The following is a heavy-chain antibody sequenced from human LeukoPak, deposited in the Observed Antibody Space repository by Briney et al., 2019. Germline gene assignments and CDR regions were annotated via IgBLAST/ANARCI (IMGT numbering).Heavy chain of an antibody. D-gene: IGHD3-16*02. CDR1: GYTFTSYG. CDR2: IIPIFGTA. CDR3: ARDRYSYGMDV. Sequence: GASVKVSCKASGYTFTSYGISWVRQAPGQGLEWMGGIIPIFGTANYAQKFQGRVTITTDESTSTAYVELSSLRSEDTAVYYCARDRYSYGMDVWGQGTTVTVSS. J-gene: IGHJ6*02. V-gene: IGHV1-69*05.